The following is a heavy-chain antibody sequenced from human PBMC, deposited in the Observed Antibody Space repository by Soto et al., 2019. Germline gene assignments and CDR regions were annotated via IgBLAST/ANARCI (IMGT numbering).Heavy chain of an antibody. D-gene: IGHD4-17*01. CDR2: IKQDGSEK. CDR1: GFTISGYW. CDR3: ARDSTVTTSDAFDI. V-gene: IGHV3-7*01. Sequence: LSLTCAASGFTISGYWMTWVRQAPGKRLELVANIKQDGSEKNYVDSVKGRFTISRDNARNSLDLQMNSLRVEDTAVYYCARDSTVTTSDAFDIWGPGTMVTVSS. J-gene: IGHJ3*02.